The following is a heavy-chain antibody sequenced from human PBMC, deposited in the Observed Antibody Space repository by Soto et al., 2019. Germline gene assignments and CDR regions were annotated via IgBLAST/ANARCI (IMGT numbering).Heavy chain of an antibody. V-gene: IGHV3-23*01. Sequence: GGSLRLSCAAAGFTFSSYAMSWVRQAPGKGLEWVSAISGSGGSTYYADSVKGRFTISRDNSKNTLYLQMNSLRAEDTAVYYCAKDKRPKMVRGPMDVWGKGTTVTVSS. J-gene: IGHJ6*03. CDR2: ISGSGGST. CDR3: AKDKRPKMVRGPMDV. CDR1: GFTFSSYA. D-gene: IGHD3-10*01.